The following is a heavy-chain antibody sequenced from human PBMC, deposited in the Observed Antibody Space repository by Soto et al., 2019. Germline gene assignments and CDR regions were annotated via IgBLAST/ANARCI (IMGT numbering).Heavy chain of an antibody. CDR3: AHRGYGNYPRDNWFDP. CDR2: IYWNDDT. Sequence: SGPTLVNPTQTLTLTCTFSGFSLTTAGAGVGWIRQPPGKALEWLALIYWNDDTRYSPSLKSRLTITKDTSKNQVVLRMTNMDPVDTATYYXAHRGYGNYPRDNWFDPWGQGILVTVSS. CDR1: GFSLTTAGAG. V-gene: IGHV2-5*01. D-gene: IGHD4-17*01. J-gene: IGHJ5*02.